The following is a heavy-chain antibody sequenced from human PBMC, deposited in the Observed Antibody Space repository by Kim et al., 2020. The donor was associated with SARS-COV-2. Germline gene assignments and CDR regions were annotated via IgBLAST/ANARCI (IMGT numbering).Heavy chain of an antibody. V-gene: IGHV5-51*01. CDR2: IYPGDSDT. CDR1: GYSFTSYW. Sequence: GESLKISCKGSGYSFTSYWIGWVRQMPGKGLEWMGIIYPGDSDTRYSPSFQGQVTISADKSTSTAYLQWSSLKASDTAMYYCATSVVLRYFDWLFPDAFDIWGQGTMVTVSS. D-gene: IGHD3-9*01. J-gene: IGHJ3*02. CDR3: ATSVVLRYFDWLFPDAFDI.